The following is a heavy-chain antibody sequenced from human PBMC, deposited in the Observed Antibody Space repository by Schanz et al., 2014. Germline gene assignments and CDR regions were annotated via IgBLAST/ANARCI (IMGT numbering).Heavy chain of an antibody. CDR2: ITYNGGTV. Sequence: EVHLVESGGGLVQPGGSLRLSCAASGITFSSHSFNWVRQAPGKGLEWISYITYNGGTVYYADSVKGRFTISRDNAKNSLYRQINNLRAEYTALYCCARSRRNADLDYWGQGTLVTVSS. CDR1: GITFSSHS. V-gene: IGHV3-48*01. D-gene: IGHD1-1*01. J-gene: IGHJ4*02. CDR3: ARSRRNADLDY.